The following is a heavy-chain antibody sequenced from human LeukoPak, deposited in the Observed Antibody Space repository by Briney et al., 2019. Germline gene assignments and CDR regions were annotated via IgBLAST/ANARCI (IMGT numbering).Heavy chain of an antibody. Sequence: PSETLSHTCTVSGGSISSYYWSWIRQPPGKGLEWIGYIYYSGSTSYNPSLKSRVTISVDTSKKQFSLKLSSVTAADTAFYYCARYIVSYPHDAFDIWGQGTMVTVSS. CDR2: IYYSGST. D-gene: IGHD1-26*01. J-gene: IGHJ3*02. V-gene: IGHV4-59*01. CDR3: ARYIVSYPHDAFDI. CDR1: GGSISSYY.